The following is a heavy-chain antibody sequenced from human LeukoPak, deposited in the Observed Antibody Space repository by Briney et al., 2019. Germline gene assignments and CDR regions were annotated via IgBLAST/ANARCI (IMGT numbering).Heavy chain of an antibody. Sequence: GGSLRLSCAASGFTFDNSAMNWVRQAPGKGLEWVSGISGSAVRTLYADSVKGRFTISRDNSKNTLYLQMNSLSAEDTAVYYCERDSVVVKYYFDYWGQGTLVPVSS. CDR2: ISGSAVRT. V-gene: IGHV3-23*01. CDR3: ERDSVVVKYYFDY. CDR1: GFTFDNSA. J-gene: IGHJ4*02. D-gene: IGHD3-22*01.